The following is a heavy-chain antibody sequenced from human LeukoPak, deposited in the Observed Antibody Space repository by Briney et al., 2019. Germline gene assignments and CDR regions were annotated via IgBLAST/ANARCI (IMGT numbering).Heavy chain of an antibody. CDR3: ARGGRSYGYFDY. J-gene: IGHJ4*02. CDR1: GYSISSGYY. CDR2: IYHSGST. D-gene: IGHD5-18*01. V-gene: IGHV4-38-2*02. Sequence: MASETLSLTCTVSGYSISSGYYWGWIRQPPGKGLEWIGSIYHSGSTYYNPSLKSRVTISVDTSKNQFSLKLSSVTAADTAVYYCARGGRSYGYFDYWGQGTLVTVSS.